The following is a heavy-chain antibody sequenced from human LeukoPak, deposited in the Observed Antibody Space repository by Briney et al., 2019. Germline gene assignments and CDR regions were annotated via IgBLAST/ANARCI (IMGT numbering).Heavy chain of an antibody. Sequence: SETLSLTCTVSGGSISSYYWSWIRQPPGKGLEWIGYIYYSGRTSYNPSLKSRVITSVNMSKSQVSLKLSSVTAADTAVYYCARHGGSYYYDWYFNNWGQGTLVTVTS. V-gene: IGHV4-59*08. D-gene: IGHD3-16*01. CDR2: IYYSGRT. J-gene: IGHJ4*02. CDR3: ARHGGSYYYDWYFNN. CDR1: GGSISSYY.